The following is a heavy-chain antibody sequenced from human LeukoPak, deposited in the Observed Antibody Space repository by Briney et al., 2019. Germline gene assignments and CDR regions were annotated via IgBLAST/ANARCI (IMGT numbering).Heavy chain of an antibody. CDR3: AKDLVEYSSSSEAFDI. CDR1: GFTFSSYA. D-gene: IGHD6-6*01. V-gene: IGHV3-23*01. J-gene: IGHJ3*02. Sequence: GGSLRLSCAASGFTFSSYAMSWVRRAPGKGLEWVSAISGSGGSTYYADSVKGRFTISRDNSKNTLYLQMNSLRAEDTAVYYCAKDLVEYSSSSEAFDIWGQGTMVTVSS. CDR2: ISGSGGST.